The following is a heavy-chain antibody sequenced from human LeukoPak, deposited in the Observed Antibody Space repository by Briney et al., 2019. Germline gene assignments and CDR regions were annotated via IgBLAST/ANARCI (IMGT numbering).Heavy chain of an antibody. Sequence: GASVMVSCKASGYTFTSYGINWMRQAPGQGLEWMGWISAYNGNTNYAQKFQGRVIMTTDTLTSTAYMELMSLRSDDTAVYYCARFLIGGGSPHYFDYWGQGTLVTVSS. J-gene: IGHJ4*02. V-gene: IGHV1-18*01. CDR1: GYTFTSYG. CDR3: ARFLIGGGSPHYFDY. D-gene: IGHD2-15*01. CDR2: ISAYNGNT.